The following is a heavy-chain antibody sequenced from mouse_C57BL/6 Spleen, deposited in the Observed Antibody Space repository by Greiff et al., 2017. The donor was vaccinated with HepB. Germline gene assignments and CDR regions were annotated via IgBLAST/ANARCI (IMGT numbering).Heavy chain of an antibody. CDR2: IDPSDSET. V-gene: IGHV1-52*01. J-gene: IGHJ4*01. Sequence: QVHVKQSGAELVRPGSSVKLSCKASGYTFTSYWMHWVKQRPIQGLEWIGDIDPSDSETHYNQKFKDKATLTVDKSSSTAYMQLSSLTSEDSAVYYCARSETAPYAMDYWGQGTSVTVSS. CDR1: GYTFTSYW. CDR3: ARSETAPYAMDY. D-gene: IGHD3-2*01.